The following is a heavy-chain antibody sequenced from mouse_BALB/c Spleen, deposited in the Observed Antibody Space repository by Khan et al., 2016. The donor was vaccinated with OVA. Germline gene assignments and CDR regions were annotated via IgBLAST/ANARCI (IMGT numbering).Heavy chain of an antibody. CDR3: ARVYGGDFDD. CDR2: ISYSGNT. Sequence: EVELVESGPGLVKPSQSLSLTCTVTGYSITSDYAWNWIRQFPGNKLEWMGYISYSGNTNYNPSLKSRISITRDTSKNQFFLQLNSVTTEDTATYYCARVYGGDFDDWGKGTTLTVSS. J-gene: IGHJ2*01. V-gene: IGHV3-2*02. D-gene: IGHD1-1*01. CDR1: GYSITSDYA.